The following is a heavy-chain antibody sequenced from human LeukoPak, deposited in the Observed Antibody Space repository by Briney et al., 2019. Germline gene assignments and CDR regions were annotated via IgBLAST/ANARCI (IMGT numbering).Heavy chain of an antibody. CDR1: GDSISSGDYY. CDR2: VDYSGST. Sequence: SRTLSLTCSVSGDSISSGDYYWSWIRQPPGKGLEWIGFVDYSGSTYYNPSLKSRVTISVDTSKNQFSLKLSSVTAADTAVYYCARDPADRFDYWGQGTLASVS. CDR3: ARDPADRFDY. J-gene: IGHJ4*02. V-gene: IGHV4-30-4*01.